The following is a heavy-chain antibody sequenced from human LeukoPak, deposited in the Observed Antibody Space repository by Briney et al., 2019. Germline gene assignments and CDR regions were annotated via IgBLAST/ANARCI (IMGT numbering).Heavy chain of an antibody. Sequence: PSETLSLTCAVSGGSISSSHWWSWVRQPPGKGLEWIGEIYHSGSTNYNPPLKSRITISVDMSKNQFSLKLSSVTAADTAVYYCARERSGSEIFARSFDIWGQGTMVTVSS. V-gene: IGHV4-4*02. CDR3: ARERSGSEIFARSFDI. CDR2: IYHSGST. J-gene: IGHJ3*02. D-gene: IGHD3-3*01. CDR1: GGSISSSHW.